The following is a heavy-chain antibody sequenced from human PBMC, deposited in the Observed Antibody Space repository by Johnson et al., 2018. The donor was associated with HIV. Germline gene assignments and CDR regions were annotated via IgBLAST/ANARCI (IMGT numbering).Heavy chain of an antibody. D-gene: IGHD6-13*01. CDR1: GFTFDDYA. V-gene: IGHV3-9*01. Sequence: VQLVESGGGLVQPGRSLRLSCAASGFTFDDYAMHWVRQAPGKGLEWVSGISWNSGSIGYADSVTGRFTISRDNAKNSLYLQMNSLRAEDTALYYCAKDSRRAAAGRIGLCAFDIWGQGTMVTVSS. CDR3: AKDSRRAAAGRIGLCAFDI. J-gene: IGHJ3*02. CDR2: ISWNSGSI.